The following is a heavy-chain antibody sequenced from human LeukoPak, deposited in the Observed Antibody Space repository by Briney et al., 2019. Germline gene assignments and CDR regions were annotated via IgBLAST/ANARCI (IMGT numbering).Heavy chain of an antibody. J-gene: IGHJ4*02. V-gene: IGHV3-11*04. CDR2: ISSSGSTI. D-gene: IGHD3-10*01. CDR1: GFTFSDYY. Sequence: GGSLRLSCAASGFTFSDYYMSWIRQAPGKGLEWVSYISSSGSTIYYADSVKGRFTISRDNSKNTLYLQMNGLRAEDTAVYYCAKSQLLWFGEEGNFDYWGQGTLVTVSS. CDR3: AKSQLLWFGEEGNFDY.